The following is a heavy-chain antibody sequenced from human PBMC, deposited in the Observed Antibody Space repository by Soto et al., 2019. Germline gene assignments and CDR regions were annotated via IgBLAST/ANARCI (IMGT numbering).Heavy chain of an antibody. Sequence: GGSLRLSCAASGFTFSSYGMHWVRQAPGKGLEWVAVISYDGSNKYYADSVKGRFTISRDNSKNTLYLQMNSLRAEDTAVYYCAKAAGEGYSSSWYADYWGQGTLVTVSS. CDR3: AKAAGEGYSSSWYADY. D-gene: IGHD6-13*01. CDR1: GFTFSSYG. J-gene: IGHJ4*02. CDR2: ISYDGSNK. V-gene: IGHV3-30*18.